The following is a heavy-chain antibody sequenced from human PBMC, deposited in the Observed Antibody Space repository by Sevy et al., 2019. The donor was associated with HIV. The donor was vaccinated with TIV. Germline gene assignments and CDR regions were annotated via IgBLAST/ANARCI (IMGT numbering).Heavy chain of an antibody. V-gene: IGHV3-48*03. D-gene: IGHD6-13*01. CDR1: GFTFSSYE. J-gene: IGHJ6*02. CDR2: ISSSGSTI. CDR3: ASQYIAAAGLAGYYGTDV. Sequence: GGSLRLSCAASGFTFSSYEMNWVRQAPGKGLEWVSYISSSGSTIYYADSVKGRFTISRDNAKNSLYLQMNSLRAEDTAVYYCASQYIAAAGLAGYYGTDVWGQGTTVTVSS.